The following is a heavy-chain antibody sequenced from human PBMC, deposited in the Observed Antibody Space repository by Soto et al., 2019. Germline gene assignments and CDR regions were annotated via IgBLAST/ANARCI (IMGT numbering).Heavy chain of an antibody. CDR3: AKDPNISGWFDP. J-gene: IGHJ5*02. V-gene: IGHV3-23*01. CDR1: GFTFRGYA. Sequence: GGSLRLSCGASGFTFRGYARSWVRQAPGKGLEWVSAISGSGGSTYYADSVKGRFTISRDNSKNTLYLQMNSLRAEDTAVYYCAKDPNISGWFDPWGQGTLVTVSS. D-gene: IGHD3-3*02. CDR2: ISGSGGST.